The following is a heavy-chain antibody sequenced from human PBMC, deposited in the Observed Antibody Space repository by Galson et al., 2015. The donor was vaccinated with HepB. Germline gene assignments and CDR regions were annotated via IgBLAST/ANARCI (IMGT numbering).Heavy chain of an antibody. CDR1: GFTFSSYE. D-gene: IGHD6-19*01. J-gene: IGHJ3*02. CDR3: ARDATSSGWAYDAFDI. CDR2: ISSSGSTI. Sequence: SLRLSCAASGFTFSSYEMNWVRQAPGKGLEWVSYISSSGSTIYYADSVKGRFTISRDNAKNSLYLQMNSLRAEDTAVYYCARDATSSGWAYDAFDIWGQGTMVTVSS. V-gene: IGHV3-48*03.